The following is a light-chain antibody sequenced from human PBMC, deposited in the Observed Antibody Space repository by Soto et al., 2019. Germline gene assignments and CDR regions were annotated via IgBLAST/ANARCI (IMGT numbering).Light chain of an antibody. CDR2: GAS. J-gene: IGKJ1*01. CDR3: QQSYSMPRT. V-gene: IGKV1-39*01. CDR1: QSISNY. Sequence: DIQMTQSPSSLSASVGDRATITCRASQSISNYLNWYQQKPGKAPKLLIYGASTLQSGVPSRFSGSGSGTDFTLTISSLQPEDFASYYCQQSYSMPRTFGQGTKMDIK.